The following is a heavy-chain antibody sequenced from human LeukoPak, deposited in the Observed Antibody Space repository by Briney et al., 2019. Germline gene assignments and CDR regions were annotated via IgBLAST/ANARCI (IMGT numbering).Heavy chain of an antibody. V-gene: IGHV1-18*01. D-gene: IGHD3-10*01. CDR1: GYTFTSYC. CDR2: ISAYNGNT. CDR3: ARSQLLWFGGFYYMDV. J-gene: IGHJ6*03. Sequence: ASVKLSCKASGYTFTSYCISWVRQAPGQGLEWMGCISAYNGNTNYVQKLQGRVTITTDTSTNTAYMQLRSLRTDDTAVYYCARSQLLWFGGFYYMDVWGKGTTVTISS.